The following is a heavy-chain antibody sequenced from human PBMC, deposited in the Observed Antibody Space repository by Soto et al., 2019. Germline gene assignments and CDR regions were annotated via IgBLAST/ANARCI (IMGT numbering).Heavy chain of an antibody. V-gene: IGHV1-69*01. CDR2: IIPLFGTT. Sequence: QVQLVQSGAEVRMPGSSVKVSCKASGGTFSTYPINWVRQAPGQGLEWMGGIIPLFGTTNYAQKFKGRVTITADESTSTAYMELSSLRAEDAAVYHCARGATHGSSWYFWFDPWGQGTLVTVSS. CDR1: GGTFSTYP. CDR3: ARGATHGSSWYFWFDP. D-gene: IGHD6-13*01. J-gene: IGHJ5*02.